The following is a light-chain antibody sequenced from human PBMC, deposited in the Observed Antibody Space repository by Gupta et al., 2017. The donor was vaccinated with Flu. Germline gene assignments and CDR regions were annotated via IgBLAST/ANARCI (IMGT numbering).Light chain of an antibody. CDR1: QNINDW. J-gene: IGKJ2*01. CDR3: QQYTSNSPDT. Sequence: DIQMTQSPSTLSATVGDRVTITCRASQNINDWLAWYQQKPGKAPKLLIYQASTLERGVPSRFSASGSGREFTLTISSLQPDDFATYYCQQYTSNSPDTFGQGTKLEI. V-gene: IGKV1-5*03. CDR2: QAS.